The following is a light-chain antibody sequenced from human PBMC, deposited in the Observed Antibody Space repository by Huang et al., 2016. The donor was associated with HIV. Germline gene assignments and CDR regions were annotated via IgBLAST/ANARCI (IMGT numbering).Light chain of an antibody. Sequence: EMVMTQSPATPSVSPGERITLSCRASQSVSGNLAWYQQRPGQAPRLLIYGASTRATGVPPRFRGGGSGTVFTLTISGLQSEDFATYDCQQYNNWPPWTFGQGTKVEIK. CDR1: QSVSGN. J-gene: IGKJ1*01. V-gene: IGKV3-15*01. CDR3: QQYNNWPPWT. CDR2: GAS.